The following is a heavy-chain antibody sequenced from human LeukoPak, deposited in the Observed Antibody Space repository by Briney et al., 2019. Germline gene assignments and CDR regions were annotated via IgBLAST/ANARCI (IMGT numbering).Heavy chain of an antibody. CDR3: ASGAVAVDFDY. Sequence: SETLSLTCTVSGGSISSRSYYLGGMRQPPGKGLEWMGRIYYSGSTYYNPSLKSRVTISVDTSKNQFSLTLSSVTAAATAVYYCASGAVAVDFDYWGQGTLVTVSS. D-gene: IGHD6-19*01. V-gene: IGHV4-39*07. CDR1: GGSISSRSYY. J-gene: IGHJ4*02. CDR2: IYYSGST.